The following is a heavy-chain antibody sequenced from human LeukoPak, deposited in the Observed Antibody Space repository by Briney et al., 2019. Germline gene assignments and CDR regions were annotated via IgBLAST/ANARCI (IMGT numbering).Heavy chain of an antibody. CDR3: ARESAVAGVSDY. J-gene: IGHJ4*02. Sequence: SVKVSCKASGGTFSSYAISWVRQAPGQGLEWMGGIIPIFGTANYAQKFQGRVTITTDESTSTAYMELSSLRSEDTAVYYCARESAVAGVSDYWGQGTLVTVSS. V-gene: IGHV1-69*05. CDR2: IIPIFGTA. CDR1: GGTFSSYA. D-gene: IGHD6-19*01.